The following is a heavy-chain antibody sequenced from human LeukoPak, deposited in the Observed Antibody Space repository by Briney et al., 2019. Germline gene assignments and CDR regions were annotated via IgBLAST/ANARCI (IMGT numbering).Heavy chain of an antibody. CDR2: INHSGST. CDR1: GGSFSGYY. D-gene: IGHD6-6*01. V-gene: IGHV4-34*01. J-gene: IGHJ4*02. Sequence: SETLSLTCAVYGGSFSGYYWSWIRQPPGRGPEWIGEINHSGSTNYNPSLKSRVTISVDTSKNQFSLKLSSVTAADTAVYYCARGPKPSGFRGIAARRSEYYFDYWGQGTLVTVSS. CDR3: ARGPKPSGFRGIAARRSEYYFDY.